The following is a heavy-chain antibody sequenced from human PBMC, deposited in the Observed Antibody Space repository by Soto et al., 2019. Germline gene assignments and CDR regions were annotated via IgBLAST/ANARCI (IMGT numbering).Heavy chain of an antibody. CDR3: ARDLPDGYFDWLLSHPAPEGYYMDV. D-gene: IGHD3-9*01. CDR2: IKQDGSEK. V-gene: IGHV3-7*01. CDR1: GFTFSSYW. J-gene: IGHJ6*03. Sequence: GGSLRLSCAASGFTFSSYWMSWVRQAPGKGLEWVANIKQDGSEKYYVDSVKGRFTISRDNAKNSLYLQMNSLRAEDTAVYYCARDLPDGYFDWLLSHPAPEGYYMDVWGKGTTVTVSS.